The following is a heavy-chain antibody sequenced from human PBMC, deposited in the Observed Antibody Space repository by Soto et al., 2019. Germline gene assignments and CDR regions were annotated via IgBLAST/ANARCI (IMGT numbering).Heavy chain of an antibody. CDR2: IKSKTDGGTT. J-gene: IGHJ4*02. Sequence: EVQLVESGGGLVKPGGSLRLSCAASGFTFSNAWMNWVRQAPGKGLEWVGRIKSKTDGGTTDYAAPVKGRFTISRDDSKSTLYLQMNSLKTEDTAVYYCTTDMDYDSSGYYGDYWGQGTLVTVSS. D-gene: IGHD3-22*01. CDR3: TTDMDYDSSGYYGDY. CDR1: GFTFSNAW. V-gene: IGHV3-15*07.